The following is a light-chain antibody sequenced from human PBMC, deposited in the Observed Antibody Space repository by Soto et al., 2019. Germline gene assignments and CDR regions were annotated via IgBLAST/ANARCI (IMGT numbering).Light chain of an antibody. J-gene: IGLJ1*01. Sequence: LTQPPSVSVAPGQTARITCGGNNIGGKSVHWYQQKPGQAPVLVVYDDSDRPSGIPERFSGSNSVNTATLTISRVAAGDEADYYCQVWESGRGVFGTGTKVTVL. V-gene: IGLV3-21*02. CDR1: NIGGKS. CDR2: DDS. CDR3: QVWESGRGV.